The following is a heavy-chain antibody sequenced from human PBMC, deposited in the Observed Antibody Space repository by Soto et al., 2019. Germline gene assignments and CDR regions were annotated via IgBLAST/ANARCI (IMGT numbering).Heavy chain of an antibody. V-gene: IGHV1-18*01. CDR3: ARDGYYDSSGYRSDFDY. Sequence: QVQLVQSGAEVKKPGASVKVSCKASGYTFTSYGISWVRQAPGQGLEWMGWFSAYNGNTNYAQKLQGRVTMTTDTSTSTAYMELRSLRSDDTAVYYCARDGYYDSSGYRSDFDYWGQGTLVTVSS. J-gene: IGHJ4*02. CDR2: FSAYNGNT. CDR1: GYTFTSYG. D-gene: IGHD3-22*01.